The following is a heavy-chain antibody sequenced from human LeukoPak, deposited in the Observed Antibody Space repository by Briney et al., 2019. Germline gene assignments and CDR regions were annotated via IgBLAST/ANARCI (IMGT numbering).Heavy chain of an antibody. CDR3: ARGPKRTDIVVVVAATPFDY. J-gene: IGHJ4*02. CDR2: ISRSSSTI. D-gene: IGHD2-15*01. CDR1: GFTFNDYN. V-gene: IGHV3-48*01. Sequence: GGSLRLSCAASGFTFNDYNMNWVRQAPGKGLEWISYISRSSSTIYYADSVKGRFTISRDDAKNSLYLQMSSLRAEDTAVYYCARGPKRTDIVVVVAATPFDYWGQGTLVTVSS.